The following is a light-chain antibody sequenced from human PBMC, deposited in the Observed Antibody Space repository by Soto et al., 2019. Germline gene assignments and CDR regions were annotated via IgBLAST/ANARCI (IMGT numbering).Light chain of an antibody. CDR1: QSVGSN. CDR3: QQYNNWVT. Sequence: EIVMTQSPDTQSVSPGERATLSCRASQSVGSNLAWYQQKPGQAPRLLIYGASTRATGIPARFSGSGSGTEFTLTISSLQYEDSAVYYCQQYNNWVTFGGGTRVEIK. CDR2: GAS. J-gene: IGKJ4*01. V-gene: IGKV3D-15*01.